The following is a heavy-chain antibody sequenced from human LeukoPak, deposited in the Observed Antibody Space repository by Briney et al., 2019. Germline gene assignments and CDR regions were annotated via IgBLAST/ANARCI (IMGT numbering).Heavy chain of an antibody. CDR1: GFTFSSYG. CDR3: AKDRVYSSSWYGGLDY. D-gene: IGHD6-13*01. J-gene: IGHJ4*02. V-gene: IGHV3-23*01. CDR2: ISGSGGST. Sequence: EPGGSLRLSCAASGFTFSSYGMHWVRQAPGKGLEWVSGISGSGGSTYYADSVKGRFTISRDNSKNTLSLQMDSLRAEDTAVYYCAKDRVYSSSWYGGLDYWGQGTLVTVSS.